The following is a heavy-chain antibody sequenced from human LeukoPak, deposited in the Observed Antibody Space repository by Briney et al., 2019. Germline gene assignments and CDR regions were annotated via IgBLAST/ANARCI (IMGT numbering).Heavy chain of an antibody. Sequence: GGSLRLSCAASGFTFSSYGMSWVRQAPGKGLEWVSSITWNGGTTGYADSVKGRFTISRDNAKNSLYLQMNSLRVEDTAFYYCARSTAIYGDPPSYWGQGTLVTVSS. V-gene: IGHV3-20*04. CDR1: GFTFSSYG. CDR2: ITWNGGTT. J-gene: IGHJ4*02. D-gene: IGHD4/OR15-4a*01. CDR3: ARSTAIYGDPPSY.